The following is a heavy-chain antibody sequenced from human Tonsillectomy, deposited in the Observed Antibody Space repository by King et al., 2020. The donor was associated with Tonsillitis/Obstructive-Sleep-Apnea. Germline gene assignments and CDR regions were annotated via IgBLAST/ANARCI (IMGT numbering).Heavy chain of an antibody. V-gene: IGHV3-15*01. Sequence: VQLVESGGGLVKPGGSLRLSCAAPGFTFSNVWMSWVRQAPGKGLEWVGRIKSKTDGGTTDYAAPVKGRFTISRDDSKNTLYLQMNSLKTEDTVVYYCTTDPGITIFGVVTDYWGQGTLVTVSS. CDR3: TTDPGITIFGVVTDY. D-gene: IGHD3-3*01. CDR1: GFTFSNVW. CDR2: IKSKTDGGTT. J-gene: IGHJ4*02.